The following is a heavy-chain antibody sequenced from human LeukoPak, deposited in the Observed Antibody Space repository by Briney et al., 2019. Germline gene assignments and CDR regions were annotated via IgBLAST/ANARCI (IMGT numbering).Heavy chain of an antibody. Sequence: ASVRVSCKASGYTFTGYYMHWVRQAPGQGLEWMGWINPNSGGTNYAQKFQGRVTMTRDTSIRTAYMELSRLRSDDTAVYYCARGKQQLAKYFQHWGQGTLVTVSS. V-gene: IGHV1-2*02. CDR1: GYTFTGYY. D-gene: IGHD6-13*01. CDR2: INPNSGGT. CDR3: ARGKQQLAKYFQH. J-gene: IGHJ1*01.